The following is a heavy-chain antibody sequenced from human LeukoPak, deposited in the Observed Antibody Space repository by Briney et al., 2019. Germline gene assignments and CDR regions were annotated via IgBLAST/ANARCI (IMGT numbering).Heavy chain of an antibody. CDR2: IGLSGSPL. Sequence: GGSLRLSCAVSGFPFTRFYMSWIRQAPGKGPEWISYIGLSGSPLDYADSVRGRFTISRDNAKNSLYLEMNSLRAEDTAVYYCARKDFSSGSFSYWGQGTLVTVSS. D-gene: IGHD3-22*01. J-gene: IGHJ4*02. CDR1: GFPFTRFY. CDR3: ARKDFSSGSFSY. V-gene: IGHV3-11*04.